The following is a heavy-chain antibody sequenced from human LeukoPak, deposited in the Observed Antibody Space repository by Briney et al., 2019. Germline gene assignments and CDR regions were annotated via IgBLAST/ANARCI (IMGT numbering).Heavy chain of an antibody. V-gene: IGHV3-66*01. CDR2: IYGADTI. D-gene: IGHD4/OR15-4a*01. J-gene: IGHJ4*02. CDR1: GFTVNSNY. Sequence: GGSLRLSCAASGFTVNSNYMSWVRQVPGKGLEWVSCIYGADTIYYADFVKDRFIVSRDSNRNILYLQMNSLRAEDTAVYYCARGARGAYFDYWGQGTLVTVSS. CDR3: ARGARGAYFDY.